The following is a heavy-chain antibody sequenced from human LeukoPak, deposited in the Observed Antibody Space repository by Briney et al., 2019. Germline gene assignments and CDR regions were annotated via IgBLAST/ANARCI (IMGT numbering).Heavy chain of an antibody. D-gene: IGHD1-26*01. Sequence: GGSLRLSCAASGFTFSSYGMHWVRQAPGKGLDWVAFIRYDGRNKYYADSVKGRFTISRDKSKNTLYLQMNSLRAEDTAVYYCAKGDTTWELPHGDWGQGTLVTVSS. V-gene: IGHV3-30*02. CDR1: GFTFSSYG. J-gene: IGHJ4*02. CDR2: IRYDGRNK. CDR3: AKGDTTWELPHGD.